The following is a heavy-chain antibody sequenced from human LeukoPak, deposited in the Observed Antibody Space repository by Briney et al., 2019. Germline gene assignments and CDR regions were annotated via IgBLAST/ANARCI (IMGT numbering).Heavy chain of an antibody. D-gene: IGHD3-10*01. V-gene: IGHV4-4*07. CDR2: LYISGIT. CDR1: GGSISNDY. Sequence: PSETLSLTCTVSGGSISNDYLSWIRQPAGKRPVWIVHLYISGITNYNPSLKSRVTMSMDTSKNQFSLKLTSVTAADTAVYYCARDRAKYYASGMSSVFEFWGQGTLVTVSS. J-gene: IGHJ4*02. CDR3: ARDRAKYYASGMSSVFEF.